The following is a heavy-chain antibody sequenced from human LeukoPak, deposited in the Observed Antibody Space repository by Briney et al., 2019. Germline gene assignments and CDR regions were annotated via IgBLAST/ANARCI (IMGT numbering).Heavy chain of an antibody. CDR1: GYTLTSYY. CDR3: ARDVSMVRGVRRGHFDY. Sequence: ASVKVSCKASGYTLTSYYMHWVRQAPGQGLEWMGIINPSGGSTSYAQKFQGRVTMTRDTSTSTVYMELSSLRSEDTAVYYCARDVSMVRGVRRGHFDYWGQGTLVTVSS. J-gene: IGHJ4*02. D-gene: IGHD3-10*01. V-gene: IGHV1-46*01. CDR2: INPSGGST.